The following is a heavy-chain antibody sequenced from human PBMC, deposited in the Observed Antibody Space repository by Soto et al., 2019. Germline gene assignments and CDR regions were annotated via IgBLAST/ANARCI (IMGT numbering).Heavy chain of an antibody. D-gene: IGHD3-22*01. Sequence: QVPLVQSGAEVKKPGASVKVSCKASGYTFTSYGISWVRQAPGQGLEWMGWISAYNGNTNYAQKLQGRVTMTTDTSTSTDYMELRSLRSDDTAVYYCARDDGYYDSSGDMIPHYYYYGMDVWGQGTTVTVSS. V-gene: IGHV1-18*01. J-gene: IGHJ6*02. CDR1: GYTFTSYG. CDR3: ARDDGYYDSSGDMIPHYYYYGMDV. CDR2: ISAYNGNT.